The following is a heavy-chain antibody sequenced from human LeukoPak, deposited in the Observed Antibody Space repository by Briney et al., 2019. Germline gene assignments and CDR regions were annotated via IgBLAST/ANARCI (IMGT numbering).Heavy chain of an antibody. CDR1: GFSFSIYA. CDR3: ARALVTANLYYFDY. V-gene: IGHV3-23*01. Sequence: PGGSLRLSCAASGFSFSIYAMSWVRQAPGKGLEWVSVISDSGYSTYYADSVKGRFTILRDNSKNTLYLQMNSLRAEDTAVYYCARALVTANLYYFDYWGQGTLVTVSS. J-gene: IGHJ4*02. CDR2: ISDSGYST. D-gene: IGHD2-21*02.